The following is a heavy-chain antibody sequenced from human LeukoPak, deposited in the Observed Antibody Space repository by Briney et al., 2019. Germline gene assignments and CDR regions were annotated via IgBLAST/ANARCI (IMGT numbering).Heavy chain of an antibody. Sequence: ASVKVSCKASGYTFAASWIHWVRQAPGQGLEWMGYVNPTTGDTYYAQNFQGRVTMTRDTSINTAYMELSSLRSDDTAVYYCSTEHKYCTSSTCGDYWGQGTLVTVSS. CDR1: GYTFAASW. V-gene: IGHV1-2*02. CDR3: STEHKYCTSSTCGDY. J-gene: IGHJ4*02. D-gene: IGHD2-8*01. CDR2: VNPTTGDT.